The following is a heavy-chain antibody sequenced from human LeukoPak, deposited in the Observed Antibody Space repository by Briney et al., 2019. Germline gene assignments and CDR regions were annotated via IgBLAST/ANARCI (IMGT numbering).Heavy chain of an antibody. V-gene: IGHV5-51*01. J-gene: IGHJ4*02. D-gene: IGHD3-3*01. CDR2: IYPGDSDT. Sequence: GESLRISCKGSGYTFSSYWIGWVRQMPGKGLEWMGIIYPGDSDTRYSPSLQGQITISVDTSIGTAYLQWSSLKASDTAIYYCARQNDFRLDYWGQGTLVTVSS. CDR3: ARQNDFRLDY. CDR1: GYTFSSYW.